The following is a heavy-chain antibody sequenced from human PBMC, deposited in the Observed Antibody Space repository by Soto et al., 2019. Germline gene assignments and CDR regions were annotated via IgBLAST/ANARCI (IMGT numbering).Heavy chain of an antibody. J-gene: IGHJ6*02. Sequence: QVQLQESGPGLVQLSGTLSLTCAVSGDSITGDNRWSWVRQPPGKGLEWIGEIHHSGATNYNPSLKSRVTISVDKSKNQFSLKLNSVTAADTAMFYCATQGFYRMGVWGRGTTVTVSS. CDR3: ATQGFYRMGV. V-gene: IGHV4-4*02. CDR2: IHHSGAT. CDR1: GDSITGDNR.